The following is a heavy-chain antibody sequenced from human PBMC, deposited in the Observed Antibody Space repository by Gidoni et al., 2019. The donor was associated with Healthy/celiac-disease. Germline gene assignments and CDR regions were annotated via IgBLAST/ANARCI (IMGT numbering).Heavy chain of an antibody. CDR3: ARVNYDILTGYSGAFDI. V-gene: IGHV3-53*01. CDR1: GFTVSSNY. Sequence: VGSLRLSCAASGFTVSSNYMSWVRQAPGKGLEWVSVIYSGGSTSYADSVKGRFTISRDNSKNTLYLQMNSLRAEDTAVYYCARVNYDILTGYSGAFDIWGQGTMVTVSS. J-gene: IGHJ3*02. D-gene: IGHD3-9*01. CDR2: IYSGGST.